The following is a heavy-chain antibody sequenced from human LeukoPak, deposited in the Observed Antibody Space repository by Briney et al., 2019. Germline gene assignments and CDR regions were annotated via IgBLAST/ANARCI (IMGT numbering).Heavy chain of an antibody. Sequence: SETLSLTCTVSGGSISNHYWTWIRQPPGKELEWIGYIHYSGSTNYNASLKSRVTISVDTSKNQFSLKLSSVTAADTAVYYCARGPDSSWYNNWFDPWGQGTLVTVSS. D-gene: IGHD6-13*01. J-gene: IGHJ5*02. CDR2: IHYSGST. CDR3: ARGPDSSWYNNWFDP. V-gene: IGHV4-59*11. CDR1: GGSISNHY.